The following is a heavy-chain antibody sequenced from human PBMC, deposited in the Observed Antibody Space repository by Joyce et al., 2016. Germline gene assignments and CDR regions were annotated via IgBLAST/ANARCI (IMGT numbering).Heavy chain of an antibody. CDR1: GFTFSSYS. D-gene: IGHD2-8*01. V-gene: IGHV3-21*01. CDR2: LSSSSSYI. CDR3: ARSSYTNGIFDY. J-gene: IGHJ4*02. Sequence: EVQLVESGGGLVKPGGSLRLSCAASGFTFSSYSMSWVRQAPVKGRECVSILSSSSSYIKYTDSVKGRFTISRDNAKNSLYLQMNSLRVEDTAVYYCARSSYTNGIFDYWGQGTLVTVSS.